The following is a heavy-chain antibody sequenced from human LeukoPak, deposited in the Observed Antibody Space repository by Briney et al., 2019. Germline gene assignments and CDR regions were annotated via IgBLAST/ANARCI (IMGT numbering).Heavy chain of an antibody. D-gene: IGHD6-13*01. CDR2: IYHSGST. CDR3: ARRSVAAAGTRGGAFDY. V-gene: IGHV4-30-2*01. CDR1: GGSISSGGYS. J-gene: IGHJ4*02. Sequence: SETLSLTCAVSGGSISSGGYSRSWIRQPPGKGLEWIGYIYHSGSTYYNPSLKSRVTISVDRSKNQFSLKLSSVTAADTAVYYCARRSVAAAGTRGGAFDYWGQGTLVTVSS.